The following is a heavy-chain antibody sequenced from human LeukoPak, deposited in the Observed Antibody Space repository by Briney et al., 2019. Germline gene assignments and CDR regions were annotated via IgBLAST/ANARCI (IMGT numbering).Heavy chain of an antibody. CDR3: AKEVYSYANGGLGY. V-gene: IGHV3-30*02. CDR2: IRFDGSYK. J-gene: IGHJ4*02. Sequence: PGGSLRLSXAASGFTFVTYGMHWVRQAPGKGLEWVAFIRFDGSYKEYADSVKGRFTISRDNSKNTLYLQMNRLRTEDTAVYYCAKEVYSYANGGLGYWGQGTLVTVSS. D-gene: IGHD5-18*01. CDR1: GFTFVTYG.